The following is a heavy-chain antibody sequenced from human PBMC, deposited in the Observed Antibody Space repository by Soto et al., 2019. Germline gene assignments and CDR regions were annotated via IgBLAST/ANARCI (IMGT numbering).Heavy chain of an antibody. CDR2: IKQDGSET. CDR1: GFTFSSYW. D-gene: IGHD3-10*01. Sequence: GGSLRLSCAASGFTFSSYWMSWVRQAPGKGLEWVANIKQDGSETNYVDSVRGRFTISRDNAKNSLYLQMNSLRAEDTAVYYCTYGGFDYWGQGTLVTVSS. V-gene: IGHV3-7*01. CDR3: TYGGFDY. J-gene: IGHJ4*02.